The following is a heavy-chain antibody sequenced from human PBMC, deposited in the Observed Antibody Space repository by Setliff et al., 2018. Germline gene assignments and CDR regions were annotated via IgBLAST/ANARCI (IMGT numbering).Heavy chain of an antibody. Sequence: GGSLRLSCAASGFSFSDYYMSWIRRAPGKGLEWVSDISNNDGDYTNYAESVKGRFTISRDNAKNSLYLQMNGLRVEDTAVYYCARPRSRTIIGENDPFDLWGQGTLVTVSS. D-gene: IGHD3-9*01. V-gene: IGHV3-11*06. J-gene: IGHJ3*01. CDR1: GFSFSDYY. CDR2: ISNNDGDYT. CDR3: ARPRSRTIIGENDPFDL.